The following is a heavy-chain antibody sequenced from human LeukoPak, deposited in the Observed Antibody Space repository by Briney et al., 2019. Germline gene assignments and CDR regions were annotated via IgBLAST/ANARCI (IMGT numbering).Heavy chain of an antibody. V-gene: IGHV4-34*01. D-gene: IGHD2-15*01. J-gene: IGHJ4*02. CDR3: ARGRDEWGIVVVVAATRSSNYFDY. CDR1: GGSFSGYY. Sequence: SETLSLTCAVYGGSFSGYYWSWIRQPPGKGLEWIGEISHSGSTNYNPSLKSRVTISVDTSKNQFSLKLSSVTAADTAVYYCARGRDEWGIVVVVAATRSSNYFDYWGQGTLVTVSS. CDR2: ISHSGST.